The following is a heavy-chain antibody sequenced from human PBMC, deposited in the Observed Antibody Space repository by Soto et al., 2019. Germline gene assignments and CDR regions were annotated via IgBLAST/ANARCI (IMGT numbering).Heavy chain of an antibody. V-gene: IGHV3-48*01. D-gene: IGHD6-19*01. Sequence: EVQLVESGGALVQPGGSLRLSCAASGFIFISYSMNWVRQAPGKGLEWVSYISSSSSTIYYADSVKGRFTVSRDNAKNSLFVQMTSLRAEDTAVYYCARGRQWPIDHWGQGTLVTVSS. J-gene: IGHJ4*02. CDR2: ISSSSSTI. CDR3: ARGRQWPIDH. CDR1: GFIFISYS.